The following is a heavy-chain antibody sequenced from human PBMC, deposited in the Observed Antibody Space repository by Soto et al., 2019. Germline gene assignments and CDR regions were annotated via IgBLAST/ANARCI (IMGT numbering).Heavy chain of an antibody. D-gene: IGHD3-3*01. Sequence: EVQLVESGGGLVQPGGSLGLSCAASGFTFSSYEMNWVRQAPGKGLEWVSYISSSDSAIYYADSVKGRFTISRDNAKNSLYLQMNSLRAEDTAVYYCASLEMATMQGWGQGTLVTVSS. CDR1: GFTFSSYE. V-gene: IGHV3-48*03. CDR3: ASLEMATMQG. CDR2: ISSSDSAI. J-gene: IGHJ4*02.